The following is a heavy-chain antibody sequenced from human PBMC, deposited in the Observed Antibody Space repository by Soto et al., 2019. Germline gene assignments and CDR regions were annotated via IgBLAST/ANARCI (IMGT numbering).Heavy chain of an antibody. V-gene: IGHV3-30*18. D-gene: IGHD5-12*01. CDR1: GFTFSSYG. J-gene: IGHJ4*02. Sequence: QVQLVESGGGVVQPGRSLRLSCAASGFTFSSYGMHWVRQAPGKGLEWVAVISYDGSNKYYADSVKGRFTISRDNSKNTLYLQMNSLRAEDTDVYSCANRRGGYTFLDYWGQGTLVTVSS. CDR3: ANRRGGYTFLDY. CDR2: ISYDGSNK.